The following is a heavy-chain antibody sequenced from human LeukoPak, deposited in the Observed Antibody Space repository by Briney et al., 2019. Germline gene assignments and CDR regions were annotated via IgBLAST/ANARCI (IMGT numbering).Heavy chain of an antibody. J-gene: IGHJ4*02. CDR2: ISHDGTNK. D-gene: IGHD3-22*01. CDR1: GFTVSSNY. CDR3: AKVNYYESSGYYDY. V-gene: IGHV3-30*18. Sequence: GGSLRLSCAASGFTVSSNYMSWVRQAPGKGLEWVAVISHDGTNKYYVDSVKGRFTISRDNSKNTLYLQMNSLRAEDTAVYYCAKVNYYESSGYYDYWGQGTLVTVSS.